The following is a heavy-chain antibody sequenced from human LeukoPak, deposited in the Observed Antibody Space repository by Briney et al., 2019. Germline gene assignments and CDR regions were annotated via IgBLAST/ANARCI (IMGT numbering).Heavy chain of an antibody. D-gene: IGHD3-3*01. V-gene: IGHV4-61*01. Sequence: SETLSLTCTVSGGSVGSGSYYWSWIRQPPGKGLEWIGCIYYSGSTNYNPSLKSRVTISVDTSKNQFSLKLSSVTAADTAVYYCGRGTVSDFWSGYLDDAFDMWGQRTMVTVST. CDR2: IYYSGST. J-gene: IGHJ3*02. CDR1: GGSVGSGSYY. CDR3: GRGTVSDFWSGYLDDAFDM.